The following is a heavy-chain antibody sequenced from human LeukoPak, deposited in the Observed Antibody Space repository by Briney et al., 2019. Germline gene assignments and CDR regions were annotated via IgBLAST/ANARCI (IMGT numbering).Heavy chain of an antibody. D-gene: IGHD7-27*01. CDR1: GYTLTDLS. CDR3: ARDYTGGWNDY. J-gene: IGHJ4*02. CDR2: FDPEDYET. V-gene: IGHV1-24*01. Sequence: ASVKVSCKVSGYTLTDLSIHWVRQAPGKGLEWMGGFDPEDYETIYAQKFQGRVTMTEDTSTDTAYMQLNTLRAEDTAVYYCARDYTGGWNDYWGQGTLVTVSS.